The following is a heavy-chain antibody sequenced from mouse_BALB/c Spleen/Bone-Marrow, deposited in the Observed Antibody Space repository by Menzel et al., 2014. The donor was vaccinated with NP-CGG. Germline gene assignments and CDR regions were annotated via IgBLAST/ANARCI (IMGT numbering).Heavy chain of an antibody. CDR2: INPDSSTI. CDR1: GFDFSRYW. J-gene: IGHJ3*01. Sequence: EVKVVESGGGLVQPGGSLKLSCAASGFDFSRYWMSWVRQAPGKGLEWIGEINPDSSTINYTPSLKDKFIISRDNAKNTLYLQMSKVRSEDTALYYCARLSYYGRFVYWGQGTLVTVSA. CDR3: ARLSYYGRFVY. V-gene: IGHV4-1*02. D-gene: IGHD1-1*01.